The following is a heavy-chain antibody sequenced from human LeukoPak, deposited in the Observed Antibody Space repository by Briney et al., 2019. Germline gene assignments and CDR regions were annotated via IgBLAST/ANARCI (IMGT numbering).Heavy chain of an antibody. D-gene: IGHD3-22*01. CDR2: ISAYNGNT. CDR3: ARGPVRYYYDSSGYDDAFDI. J-gene: IGHJ3*02. V-gene: IGHV1-18*01. CDR1: GYTFTSYG. Sequence: GASVKVSCKASGYTFTSYGISWVRQAPGQGLEWMGWISAYNGNTNYAQKLQGRVTMTTDTSMSTAYMELRSLRSDDTAVYYCARGPVRYYYDSSGYDDAFDIWGQGTMVTVSS.